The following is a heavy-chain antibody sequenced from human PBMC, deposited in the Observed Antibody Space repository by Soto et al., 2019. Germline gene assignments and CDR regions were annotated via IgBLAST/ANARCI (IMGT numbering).Heavy chain of an antibody. CDR1: GFTFSRYG. CDR2: ISYDGIKK. CDR3: AKEGPSVTSSSFDH. J-gene: IGHJ4*02. D-gene: IGHD6-6*01. Sequence: QVQLVESGGGVVQPGRSLRLSCTASGFTFSRYGMHWVRQAPGKGLEWVAVISYDGIKKDFGESVKGRFTISRDNSKNTMYLQMESLRSEDTAVYYCAKEGPSVTSSSFDHWGQGILVIVS. V-gene: IGHV3-30*18.